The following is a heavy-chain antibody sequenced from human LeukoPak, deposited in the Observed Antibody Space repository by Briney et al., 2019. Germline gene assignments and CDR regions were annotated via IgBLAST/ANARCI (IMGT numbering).Heavy chain of an antibody. CDR3: TTAGFDSSGYWLN. D-gene: IGHD3-22*01. Sequence: GGSLRLSCAASGFTFSSYSMNWVRQAPGKGLEWVSSISSSSSYIYYADSVKGRFTISRDNAKNSLYLQMNSLRAEDTAVYYCTTAGFDSSGYWLNWGQGTLVTVSS. CDR1: GFTFSSYS. J-gene: IGHJ4*02. V-gene: IGHV3-21*01. CDR2: ISSSSSYI.